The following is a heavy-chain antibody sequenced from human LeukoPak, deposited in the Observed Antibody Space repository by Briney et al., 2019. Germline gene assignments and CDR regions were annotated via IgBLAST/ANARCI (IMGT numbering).Heavy chain of an antibody. Sequence: ASVKVSCKVSGYTLTKLSIHWVRQAPGNGLEWMGGFDPEDGETIHAQKFQDRVTMTEDTSTDTAYMELSSLRSEDTAVYYCATDPFYYIAARISHPWGQGTLVTVSS. CDR1: GYTLTKLS. V-gene: IGHV1-24*01. J-gene: IGHJ5*02. D-gene: IGHD6-6*01. CDR2: FDPEDGET. CDR3: ATDPFYYIAARISHP.